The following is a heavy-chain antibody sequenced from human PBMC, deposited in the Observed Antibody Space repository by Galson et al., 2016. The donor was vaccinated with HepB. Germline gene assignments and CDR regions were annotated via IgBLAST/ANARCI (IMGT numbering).Heavy chain of an antibody. Sequence: SLRLSCAASGFISKDYAMHWVWQAPGKGLEWVSSISWDSGGIGYADSVKGRFTISRDNGKNTLYLQMNNLRPEDTAVYFCARDPPGVPDFALDVWGQGTTVTVSS. CDR1: GFISKDYA. D-gene: IGHD3-10*01. J-gene: IGHJ6*02. CDR3: ARDPPGVPDFALDV. V-gene: IGHV3-9*02. CDR2: ISWDSGGI.